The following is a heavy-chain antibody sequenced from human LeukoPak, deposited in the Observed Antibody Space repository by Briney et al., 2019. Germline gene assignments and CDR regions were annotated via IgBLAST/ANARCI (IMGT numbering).Heavy chain of an antibody. CDR2: MNPNSGNT. D-gene: IGHD3-10*01. J-gene: IGHJ4*02. V-gene: IGHV1-8*01. CDR3: ARVARVKVRGVIITELQY. CDR1: GYTFTSYD. Sequence: ASVKVSCKASGYTFTSYDINWVRPATGHGLEWMGWMNPNSGNTGYAQKFQGRVTMTRNTSISTAYMELSSLRSEDTAVYFCARVARVKVRGVIITELQYWGQGTLVTVSS.